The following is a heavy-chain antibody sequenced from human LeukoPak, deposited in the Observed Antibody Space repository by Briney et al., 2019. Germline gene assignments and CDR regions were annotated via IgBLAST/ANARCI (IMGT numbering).Heavy chain of an antibody. CDR1: GGSISSYY. V-gene: IGHV4-59*01. D-gene: IGHD3-10*01. Sequence: SETLSLTCTVSGGSISSYYWSWIRQPPGKGLEWIGYIYYSGGTNYNPSLKSRVTISVDTSKNQFSLKLSSVTAADTAVYYCARADHYYGSGSYDYWGQGTLVTVSS. CDR2: IYYSGGT. J-gene: IGHJ4*02. CDR3: ARADHYYGSGSYDY.